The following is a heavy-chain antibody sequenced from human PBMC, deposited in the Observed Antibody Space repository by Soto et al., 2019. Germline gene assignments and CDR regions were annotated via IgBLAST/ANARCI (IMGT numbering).Heavy chain of an antibody. CDR1: GGSVSGVDYF. CDR3: AREERKGIISWFDP. V-gene: IGHV4-30-4*01. Sequence: SETLSLTCTVSGGSVSGVDYFWSWIRQSPGKGLEWIGYIYYTGITHLNPSLKSRLTMAVDTSKNEFSLKLTSVSAADTAVYFCAREERKGIISWFDPWGQGTQVTVS. J-gene: IGHJ5*02. CDR2: IYYTGIT. D-gene: IGHD2-21*01.